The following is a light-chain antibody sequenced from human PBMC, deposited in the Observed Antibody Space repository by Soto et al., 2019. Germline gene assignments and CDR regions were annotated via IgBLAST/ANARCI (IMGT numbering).Light chain of an antibody. J-gene: IGLJ1*01. CDR2: DVS. CDR1: SSDVGDYNY. CDR3: SSYTSSSTYV. Sequence: QSALTQPASVSGSPGQSITISRTGTSSDVGDYNYVSWYQQHPGKAPKVMIYDVSNRPSGVSNRFSGSKSGNTASLTISGLQAEDEADYYCSSYTSSSTYVFGPGTKLTVL. V-gene: IGLV2-14*01.